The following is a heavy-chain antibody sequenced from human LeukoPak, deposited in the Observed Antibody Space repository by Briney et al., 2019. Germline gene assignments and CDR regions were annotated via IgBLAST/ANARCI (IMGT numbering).Heavy chain of an antibody. J-gene: IGHJ1*01. CDR3: ARDQLVLRSIAAADAWYEYFQH. Sequence: VASVKVSCKASGYTFTSYGISWVRQAPGQGLEWMGWISAYNGNTNYAQKLQGRVTMTTDTSTSTAYMELRSLRSDDTAVYYCARDQLVLRSIAAADAWYEYFQHWGQGTLVTVSS. CDR1: GYTFTSYG. D-gene: IGHD6-13*01. V-gene: IGHV1-18*01. CDR2: ISAYNGNT.